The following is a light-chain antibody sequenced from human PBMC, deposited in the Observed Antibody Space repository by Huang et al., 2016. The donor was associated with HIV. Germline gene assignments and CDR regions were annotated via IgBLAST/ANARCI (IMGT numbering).Light chain of an antibody. Sequence: DIQMTQSPSSLSASVGDRVTITCRASESITTDLNWYQQKRGTAPKFLIYSASNLQSGGPSRFSGSGSGAEFTLTISSLQPEDFATYYCQQSYTTPLTFGGGTKVEI. CDR2: SAS. J-gene: IGKJ4*01. V-gene: IGKV1-39*01. CDR1: ESITTD. CDR3: QQSYTTPLT.